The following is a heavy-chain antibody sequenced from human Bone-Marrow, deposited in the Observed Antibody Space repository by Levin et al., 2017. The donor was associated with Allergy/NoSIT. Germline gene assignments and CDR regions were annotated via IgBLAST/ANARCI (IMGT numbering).Heavy chain of an antibody. J-gene: IGHJ4*02. V-gene: IGHV3-23*01. D-gene: IGHD6-13*01. CDR1: GFTFGSYA. CDR3: TKEGLEAGLDY. CDR2: ISETDGSETDGST. Sequence: GGSLRLSCAASGFTFGSYAMTWVRQAPGKGLEWVSSISETDGSETDGSTFYAESVEGRFTLSRDNFNNMLYLQMNSLRTDDTAIYYCTKEGLEAGLDYWGRGTLVTVSS.